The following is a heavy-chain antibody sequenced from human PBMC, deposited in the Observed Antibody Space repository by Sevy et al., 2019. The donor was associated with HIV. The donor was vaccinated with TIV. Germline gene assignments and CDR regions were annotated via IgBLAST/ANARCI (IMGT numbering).Heavy chain of an antibody. V-gene: IGHV3-7*01. J-gene: IGHJ3*02. CDR3: AREGVIYDDDGRDFDDAFDI. CDR2: IKQGGNEQ. Sequence: GGSLRLSCAASAFSLSNYYMTWVRQAPGKELEWVANIKQGGNEQFYLESVKGRFTISRDDSKNSVYLQMTSLRAEDTAVYYCAREGVIYDDDGRDFDDAFDIWGHGTMVTVSS. D-gene: IGHD2-21*01. CDR1: AFSLSNYY.